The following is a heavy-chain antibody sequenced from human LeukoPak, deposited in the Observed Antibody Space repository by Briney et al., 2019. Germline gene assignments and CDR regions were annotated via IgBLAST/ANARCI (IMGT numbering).Heavy chain of an antibody. V-gene: IGHV3-66*01. CDR1: GFTVSSNY. CDR3: ARGLGDNSGYYFGYFDY. D-gene: IGHD3-22*01. CDR2: IYSGGST. J-gene: IGHJ4*02. Sequence: GGSLRLSCAASGFTVSSNYMSWVRQAPGKGLEWVLVIYSGGSTYYADSVKGRFTISRDNSKNTLYLQMNSLRAEDTAVYYCARGLGDNSGYYFGYFDYWGQGTLVTVSS.